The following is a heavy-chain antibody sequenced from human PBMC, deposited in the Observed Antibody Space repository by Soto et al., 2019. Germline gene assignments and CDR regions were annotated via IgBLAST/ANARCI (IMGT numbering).Heavy chain of an antibody. CDR1: GGSICSGGYS. CDR3: ARDRLWFCTSTNCYGDYFDY. Sequence: QLQLQESGSGLVKPSQTLSLTCAVSGGSICSGGYSWSWIRQPPGKGLEWIGYIYHSGTTSYNPSLKSRVTISVDRSKNQFSLRLSSVTAADTAVYYCARDRLWFCTSTNCYGDYFDYWGQGTLVTVSS. D-gene: IGHD2-2*01. J-gene: IGHJ4*02. CDR2: IYHSGTT. V-gene: IGHV4-30-2*01.